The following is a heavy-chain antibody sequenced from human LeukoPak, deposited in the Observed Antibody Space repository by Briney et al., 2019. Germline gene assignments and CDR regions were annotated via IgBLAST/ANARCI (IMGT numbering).Heavy chain of an antibody. CDR3: ARSGPDHCGGDCDLDAFDI. CDR1: GYTFTSYY. V-gene: IGHV1-46*01. D-gene: IGHD2-21*02. CDR2: INPTGGST. Sequence: GASVKVSCKASGYTFTSYYMHWVRQAPGQGLEWMGLINPTGGSTGYAQKFQGRVTMTRDMSTSTDYMELSSLRSEDTAVYYCARSGPDHCGGDCDLDAFDIWGQGTMVTVSS. J-gene: IGHJ3*02.